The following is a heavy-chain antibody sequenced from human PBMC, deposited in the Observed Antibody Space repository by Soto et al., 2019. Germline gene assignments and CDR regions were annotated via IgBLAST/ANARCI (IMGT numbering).Heavy chain of an antibody. Sequence: GGSLRLSCAASGFTVSSNYMSWVRQAPGKGLEWVSVIYSGGSTYYADSVKGRFTISRDNSKNTLYLQMNSLRAEDMAVYYCAREIIAAAGPSYFDYWGQGTLVTVSS. J-gene: IGHJ4*02. CDR3: AREIIAAAGPSYFDY. CDR1: GFTVSSNY. V-gene: IGHV3-66*01. CDR2: IYSGGST. D-gene: IGHD6-13*01.